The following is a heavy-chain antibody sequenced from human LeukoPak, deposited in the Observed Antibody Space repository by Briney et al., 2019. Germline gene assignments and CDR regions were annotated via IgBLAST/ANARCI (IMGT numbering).Heavy chain of an antibody. J-gene: IGHJ3*02. CDR2: IKQDGSEK. V-gene: IGHV3-7*01. Sequence: VGSLRLSCAASGFTFSSYWMSWVRQAPGKGLEWVANIKQDGSEKYYVDSVKGRFTISRDNAKNSLYLQMNSLRAEDTAVYYCARESARRDGYNTRAFDIWGQGTMVTVSS. D-gene: IGHD5-24*01. CDR3: ARESARRDGYNTRAFDI. CDR1: GFTFSSYW.